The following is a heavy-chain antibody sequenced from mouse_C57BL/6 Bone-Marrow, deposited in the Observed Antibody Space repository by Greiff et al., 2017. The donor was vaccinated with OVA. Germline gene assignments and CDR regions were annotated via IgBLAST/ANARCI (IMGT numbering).Heavy chain of an antibody. CDR1: GFTFSDFY. V-gene: IGHV7-1*01. Sequence: EVQGVESGGGLVQSGRSLRLSCATSGFTFSDFYMEWVRQAPGKGLEWIAASRNKANDYTTEYSASVKGRFIVSRDTSQSILYLQMNALRAEDTAIYYCARDHYDGYHAYTMDYWGQGTSVTVSS. D-gene: IGHD2-3*01. CDR3: ARDHYDGYHAYTMDY. CDR2: SRNKANDYTT. J-gene: IGHJ4*01.